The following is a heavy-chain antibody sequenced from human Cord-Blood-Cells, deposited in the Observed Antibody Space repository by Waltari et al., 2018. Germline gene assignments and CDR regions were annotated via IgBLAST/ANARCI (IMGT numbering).Heavy chain of an antibody. Sequence: QVTLMEAGPALVKPPQPLTRTCTFSGFSLSTSGLRVSWVRQPPGKALEWLARIGWDDDKFYSTSLKNRLTISKYTSKNQVVLTMTNMDPVDTATYYCARIQQTDAFDIWGQGTMVTVSS. V-gene: IGHV2-70*04. CDR3: ARIQQTDAFDI. J-gene: IGHJ3*02. CDR1: GFSLSTSGLR. CDR2: IGWDDDK.